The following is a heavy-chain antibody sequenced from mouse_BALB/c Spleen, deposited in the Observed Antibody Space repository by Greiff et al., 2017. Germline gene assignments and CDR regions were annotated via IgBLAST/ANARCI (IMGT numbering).Heavy chain of an antibody. J-gene: IGHJ1*01. CDR2: IYPGDGDT. CDR1: GYTFTSYW. CDR3: ASGYPYWYFDV. V-gene: IGHV1-87*01. Sequence: VQLQQSGAELARPGASVKLSCKASGYTFTSYWMQWVKQRPGQGLEWIGAIYPGDGDTRYTQKFKGKATLTADKSSSTAYMQLSSLASEDSAVYYCASGYPYWYFDVWGAGTTVTVSS.